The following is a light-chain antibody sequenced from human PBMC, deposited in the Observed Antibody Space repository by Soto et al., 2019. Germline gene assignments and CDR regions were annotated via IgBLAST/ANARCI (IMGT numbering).Light chain of an antibody. Sequence: EIVMTQSPATLSVSPGERATLSCRASQSVSSNLAWYKQKPGQAPRLLIYGASTRATSIPARFSGSGSGTEFTLTISSLQSEDFAVYYCQQYNNWPPLTVGGGTKVEIK. V-gene: IGKV3-15*01. CDR2: GAS. J-gene: IGKJ4*01. CDR1: QSVSSN. CDR3: QQYNNWPPLT.